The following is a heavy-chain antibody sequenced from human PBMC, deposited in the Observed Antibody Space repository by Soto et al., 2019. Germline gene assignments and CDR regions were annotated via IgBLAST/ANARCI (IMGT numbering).Heavy chain of an antibody. J-gene: IGHJ4*02. Sequence: PGGSLRLSCAASGFTFSIFGMHWVRQAPGKGLEWAAIIWYDGSNAYYADSVRGRFTISRDNSKNTVYLQMNSLRAEDTAVYYCARDEGSSTVVSGISQEGYFDSWGQGTLVTVSS. D-gene: IGHD6-19*01. CDR1: GFTFSIFG. V-gene: IGHV3-33*01. CDR2: IWYDGSNA. CDR3: ARDEGSSTVVSGISQEGYFDS.